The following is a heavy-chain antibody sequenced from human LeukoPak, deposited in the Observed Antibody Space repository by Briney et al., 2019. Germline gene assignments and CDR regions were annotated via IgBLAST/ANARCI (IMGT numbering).Heavy chain of an antibody. CDR3: AKPSRDGSLPGY. CDR2: ISSSSSYI. CDR1: GFTVSSNY. Sequence: GGSLRLSCAASGFTVSSNYMSWVRQAPGKGLEWVSSISSSSSYIYYADSVKGRFTISRDNSKNTLYLQMNSLRAEDTAVYYCAKPSRDGSLPGYWGQGTLVTVSS. V-gene: IGHV3-21*01. D-gene: IGHD5-24*01. J-gene: IGHJ4*02.